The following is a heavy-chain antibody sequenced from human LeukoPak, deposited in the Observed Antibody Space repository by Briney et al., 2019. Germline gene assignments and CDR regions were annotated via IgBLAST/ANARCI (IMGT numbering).Heavy chain of an antibody. CDR2: INPSGGST. J-gene: IGHJ4*02. CDR1: GYTFTSYY. CDR3: ARGITIFGVVIILRFDY. Sequence: GASVKVSCKASGYTFTSYYMHWVRQAPGQGLEWMGIINPSGGSTSYAQKFQGRVTMTWDTSTSTVYMELSSLRSEDTAVYYCARGITIFGVVIILRFDYWGQGTLVTVSS. D-gene: IGHD3-3*01. V-gene: IGHV1-46*01.